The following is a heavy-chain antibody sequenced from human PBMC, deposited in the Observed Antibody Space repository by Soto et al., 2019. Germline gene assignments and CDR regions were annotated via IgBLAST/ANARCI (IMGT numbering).Heavy chain of an antibody. J-gene: IGHJ5*02. Sequence: SETLSLTCTVSGGSISSGDYYWSWIRQPPGKGLEWIGYIYYSGSTYYNPSLKSRVTISLDTSKNQFSLKLSSVTAADTAVYYCARGVPYSYGYVSWFDPWGQGTLVTVSS. V-gene: IGHV4-30-4*01. CDR3: ARGVPYSYGYVSWFDP. CDR1: GGSISSGDYY. CDR2: IYYSGST. D-gene: IGHD5-18*01.